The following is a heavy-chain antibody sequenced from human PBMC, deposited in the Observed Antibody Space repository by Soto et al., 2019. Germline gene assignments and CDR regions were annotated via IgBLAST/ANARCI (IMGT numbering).Heavy chain of an antibody. CDR2: IKSKTDGGTT. J-gene: IGHJ6*02. V-gene: IGHV3-15*07. Sequence: GGSLRLSCAASGFTFSNAWMNWVRQAPGKGLEWVGRIKSKTDGGTTDYAAPVKGRFTISRDDSKNTLYLQMNSLKTEDTAVYYCTAPTPRYCSSTSCSMGYYYYYGMDVWGQGTTVTVSS. CDR1: GFTFSNAW. CDR3: TAPTPRYCSSTSCSMGYYYYYGMDV. D-gene: IGHD2-2*01.